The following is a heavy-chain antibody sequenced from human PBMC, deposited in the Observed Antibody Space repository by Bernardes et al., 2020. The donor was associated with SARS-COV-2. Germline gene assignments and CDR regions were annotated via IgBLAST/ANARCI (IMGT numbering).Heavy chain of an antibody. J-gene: IGHJ4*02. V-gene: IGHV5-51*01. CDR1: GYSFSNYW. Sequence: GESLKISCKASGYSFSNYWIGWVRQMPGKGLEWMGIIYPGDSESRYSPSFQGQVTISADKSMNTAYLQWSNLRVEDTAVYYCARDRGMDGYSLYDYWGPGTLVTVSS. D-gene: IGHD5-18*01. CDR2: IYPGDSES. CDR3: ARDRGMDGYSLYDY.